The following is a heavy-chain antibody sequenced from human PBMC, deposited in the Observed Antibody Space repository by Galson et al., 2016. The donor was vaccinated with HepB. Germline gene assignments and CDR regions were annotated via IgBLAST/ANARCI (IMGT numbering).Heavy chain of an antibody. CDR1: GFTFRTYG. D-gene: IGHD3-10*01. Sequence: SLRLSCAASGFTFRTYGMHWVRQAPGKGLEWVAVIWYDGSNKHYADSVKGRFTISRDTAKNTLSLQMNSLRAEDTALYYCAKAGFGSGSYPFDHWGQGTLVTVSS. CDR3: AKAGFGSGSYPFDH. CDR2: IWYDGSNK. V-gene: IGHV3-33*03. J-gene: IGHJ4*02.